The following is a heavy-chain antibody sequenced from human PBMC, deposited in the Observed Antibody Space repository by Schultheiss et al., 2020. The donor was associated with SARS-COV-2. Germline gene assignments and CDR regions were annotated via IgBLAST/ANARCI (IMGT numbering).Heavy chain of an antibody. CDR2: IKRNTDGGTT. CDR3: TTVREYQLYYYYGMDV. D-gene: IGHD2-2*01. J-gene: IGHJ6*02. CDR1: GFTFSNAW. V-gene: IGHV3-15*01. Sequence: AGSLRLSCAASGFTFSNAWMSWVRQAPGKGLEWVGRIKRNTDGGTTDYAAPVKGRFTISRDDSKSIAYLQMNSLKTEDTAVYYCTTVREYQLYYYYGMDVWGQGTTVTVSS.